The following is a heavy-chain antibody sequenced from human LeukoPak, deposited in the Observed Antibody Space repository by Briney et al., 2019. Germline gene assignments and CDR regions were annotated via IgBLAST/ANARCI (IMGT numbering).Heavy chain of an antibody. D-gene: IGHD3-22*01. CDR1: GFTFDDYA. V-gene: IGHV3-9*01. J-gene: IGHJ6*02. CDR2: ITWNRDNI. Sequence: PEGSLRLSCTVSGFTFDDYAMHWVRHTPGKGLEWVAGITWNRDNIGYGDSVKGRFTISRDNVKNVLYLQMNSLRPEDTALYYCAKDLSSAITSALVLDVWGQGTTV. CDR3: AKDLSSAITSALVLDV.